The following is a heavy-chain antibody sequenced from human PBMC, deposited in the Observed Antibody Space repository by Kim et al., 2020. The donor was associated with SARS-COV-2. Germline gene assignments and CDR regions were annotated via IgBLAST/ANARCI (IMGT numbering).Heavy chain of an antibody. CDR2: INWNSGNI. D-gene: IGHD1-26*01. CDR3: AKDRGAATWGGFDY. Sequence: GGSLRRSCAASGFTFGDYAMHWVRQGPGKGLEWVSGINWNSGNIVYADSVKGRFTISRDNVKNSLYLQMNSLRPEDTAFYYCAKDRGAATWGGFDYWGQGTLVTVSS. J-gene: IGHJ4*02. CDR1: GFTFGDYA. V-gene: IGHV3-9*01.